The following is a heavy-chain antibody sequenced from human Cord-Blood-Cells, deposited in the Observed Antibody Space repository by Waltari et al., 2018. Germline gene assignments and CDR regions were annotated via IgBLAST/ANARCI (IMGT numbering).Heavy chain of an antibody. V-gene: IGHV3-66*01. CDR2: IYSGGST. CDR3: ARARYSGYGDAFDI. D-gene: IGHD5-12*01. Sequence: EVQLVESGGGLVQPGGSLRLSCAASGVTVSSNYMSWVRQAPGKGLEWVSVIYSGGSTYYADSVKGRFTISRDNSKNTLYLQMNSLRAEDTAVYYCARARYSGYGDAFDIWGQGTMVTVSS. J-gene: IGHJ3*02. CDR1: GVTVSSNY.